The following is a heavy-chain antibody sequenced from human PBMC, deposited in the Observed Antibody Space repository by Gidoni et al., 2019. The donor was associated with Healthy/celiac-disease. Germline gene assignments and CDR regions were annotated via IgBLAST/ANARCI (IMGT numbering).Heavy chain of an antibody. CDR3: ARGRELRHWYFDL. J-gene: IGHJ2*01. V-gene: IGHV3-53*01. D-gene: IGHD1-7*01. CDR2: IYSGGST. CDR1: GFTVSSKY. Sequence: EVQLVESGGGLIQPGGSLRLSCAASGFTVSSKYMSWVRQAPGKGLEWGSVIYSGGSTYYAASVKGRFTISRDNSKNTLYLQMNSLRAEDTAVYYCARGRELRHWYFDLWGRGTLVTVSS.